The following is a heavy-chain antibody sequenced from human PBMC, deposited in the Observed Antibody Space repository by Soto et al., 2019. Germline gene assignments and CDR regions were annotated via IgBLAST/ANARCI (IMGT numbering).Heavy chain of an antibody. CDR2: IWYDGSNK. J-gene: IGHJ4*02. D-gene: IGHD2-2*01. CDR1: GFTFSSYG. CDR3: ARDGFVLVPAAYVDKALYYFEY. Sequence: QVQLVESGGGVVQPGRSLRLSCAASGFTFSSYGMHWVRQAPGKGLEWVAVIWYDGSNKYYADSVKGRFTISRDNSKNTLYLQMNSLRAEDTAVYYCARDGFVLVPAAYVDKALYYFEYWGQGTLVTVSS. V-gene: IGHV3-33*01.